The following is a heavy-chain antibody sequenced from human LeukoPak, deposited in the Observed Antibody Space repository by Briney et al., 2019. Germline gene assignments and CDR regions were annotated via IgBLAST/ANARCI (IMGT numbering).Heavy chain of an antibody. D-gene: IGHD1-14*01. V-gene: IGHV3-21*01. J-gene: IGHJ3*02. CDR1: GFTFSSYS. CDR3: ARDNPGRLNAFDI. CDR2: ISSSSSYI. Sequence: GGTLRLSCAASGFTFSSYSMNWVRQSPGKGLEWVSSISSSSSYIYYADSVKGRFTLSRDNAKNSLYLQMNSLRAEDTAVYYCARDNPGRLNAFDIWGQGTMVTVSS.